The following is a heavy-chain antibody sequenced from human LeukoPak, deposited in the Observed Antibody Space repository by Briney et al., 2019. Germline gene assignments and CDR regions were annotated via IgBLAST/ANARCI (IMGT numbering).Heavy chain of an antibody. D-gene: IGHD3-22*01. J-gene: IGHJ4*02. V-gene: IGHV3-23*01. CDR2: GGST. Sequence: GGSTYYADSVKGRFTISRDNSKNTLYLQVNSLRAEDTAVYYCAKGKYYDSSGYYPEIGIDYWGQGTLVTVSS. CDR3: AKGKYYDSSGYYPEIGIDY.